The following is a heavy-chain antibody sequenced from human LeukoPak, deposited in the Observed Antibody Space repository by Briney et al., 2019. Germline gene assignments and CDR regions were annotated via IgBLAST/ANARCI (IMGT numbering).Heavy chain of an antibody. D-gene: IGHD6-13*01. CDR1: GFTFTDYY. CDR3: ARVFTIAPAGTVDY. J-gene: IGHJ4*02. CDR2: ISSSGSTT. Sequence: GGSLRLSCAASGFTFTDYYMSWIRQAPGKGLEWVSYISSSGSTTHYADCVKGRFTISRDNAKNSLYLQMNSLRAEDTAVYYCARVFTIAPAGTVDYWGQGTLLTVSS. V-gene: IGHV3-11*01.